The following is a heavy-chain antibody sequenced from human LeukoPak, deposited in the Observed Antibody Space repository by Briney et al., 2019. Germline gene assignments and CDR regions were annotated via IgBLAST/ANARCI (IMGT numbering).Heavy chain of an antibody. J-gene: IGHJ4*02. CDR3: ARSVTHQGPFDY. Sequence: SVKVSCKASGGTFSSYTISWVRQAPGQGLEWLGRIIPILGIANYAQKFQGRVTITADKSTSTAYMELSSLRSEDTAVYYCARSVTHQGPFDYWGQGTLVTVSS. CDR1: GGTFSSYT. D-gene: IGHD4-17*01. V-gene: IGHV1-69*02. CDR2: IIPILGIA.